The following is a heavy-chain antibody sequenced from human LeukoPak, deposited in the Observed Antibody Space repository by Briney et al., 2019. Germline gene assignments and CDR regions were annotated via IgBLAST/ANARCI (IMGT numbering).Heavy chain of an antibody. CDR1: GITLSNYG. CDR3: AKRGVVIRVILVGFHKEAYYFDS. J-gene: IGHJ4*02. D-gene: IGHD3-10*01. CDR2: LSGSGGGT. Sequence: GWSLRLSCAVSGITLSNYGMSWVRQAPWKGLEWVAGLSGSGGGTNYADSVKGRFTISGDNAKNTLYLQMNSLRAEDTAVYFCAKRGVVIRVILVGFHKEAYYFDSWGQGALVTVSS. V-gene: IGHV3-23*01.